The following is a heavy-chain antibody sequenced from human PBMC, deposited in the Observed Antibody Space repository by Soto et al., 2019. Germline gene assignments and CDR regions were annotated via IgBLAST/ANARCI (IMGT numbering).Heavy chain of an antibody. CDR2: INPNNGDT. V-gene: IGHV1-2*02. CDR3: ARHSGYDYVFDY. J-gene: IGHJ4*02. D-gene: IGHD5-12*01. CDR1: GYTFTGYY. Sequence: ASVKLSCEASGYTFTGYYIHWVRQAPGQGLEWMGWINPNNGDTNYAQKFQGRVTMTRDTSTSTAYMELSSLTFDDTAVYYCARHSGYDYVFDYWGQGTLVTVSS.